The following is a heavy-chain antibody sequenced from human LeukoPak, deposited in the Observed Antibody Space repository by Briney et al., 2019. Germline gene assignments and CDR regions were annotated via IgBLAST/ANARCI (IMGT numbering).Heavy chain of an antibody. CDR2: TRNKAKSYTT. CDR1: GFTFSSYS. CDR3: ARERDYYYGMDV. V-gene: IGHV3-72*01. J-gene: IGHJ6*02. Sequence: GGSLRLSCAASGFTFSSYSMNWVRQAPGKGLEWVGRTRNKAKSYTTEYAASVKSRFTISRDDSKNSLYLQMNSLKTEDTAVYYCARERDYYYGMDVWGQGTTVTVSS.